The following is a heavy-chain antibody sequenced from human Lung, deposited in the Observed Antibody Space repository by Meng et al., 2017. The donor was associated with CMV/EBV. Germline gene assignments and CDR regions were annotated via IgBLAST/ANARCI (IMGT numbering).Heavy chain of an antibody. CDR2: IKKDGSEK. V-gene: IGHV3-7*01. J-gene: IGHJ6*02. CDR3: ARDDDLQYGIDV. Sequence: GESXKISCVASEATVPNYWMSWVRQAPGKGLEWVANIKKDGSEKYYVDSVKGRFTISRDNAKNSLYLQMNSLRVEDTAVYYCARDDDLQYGIDVWGRGTTVTVSS. D-gene: IGHD5-24*01. CDR1: EATVPNYW.